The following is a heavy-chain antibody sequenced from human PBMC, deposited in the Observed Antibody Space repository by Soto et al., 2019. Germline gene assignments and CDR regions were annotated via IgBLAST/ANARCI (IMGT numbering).Heavy chain of an antibody. D-gene: IGHD6-13*01. V-gene: IGHV4-34*01. CDR1: GGSFSGYY. CDR2: INHSGST. CDR3: ARGEAAAGTGFEY. Sequence: SETLSLTCAVYGGSFSGYYWSWIRQPPGKGLEWIGEINHSGSTNYNPSLKSRVTISVDTSKNQFSLRLSSVTAADTAVYYCARGEAAAGTGFEYWGQGTLVTVSS. J-gene: IGHJ4*02.